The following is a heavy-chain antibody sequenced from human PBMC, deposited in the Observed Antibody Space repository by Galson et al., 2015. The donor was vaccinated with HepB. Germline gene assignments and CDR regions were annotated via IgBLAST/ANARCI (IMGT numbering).Heavy chain of an antibody. V-gene: IGHV3-74*01. J-gene: IGHJ4*02. D-gene: IGHD1-1*01. CDR2: INSDGSSS. Sequence: SLRLSCAAYGFTFSGHWLHWGRQAPGKGLICVSRINSDGSSSSYGDYVKGRFTISRDDAKNTLYLQLNSLRAEDTAIYYCARGRPGTFTVLGNWGQGTLVTVSS. CDR1: GFTFSGHW. CDR3: ARGRPGTFTVLGN.